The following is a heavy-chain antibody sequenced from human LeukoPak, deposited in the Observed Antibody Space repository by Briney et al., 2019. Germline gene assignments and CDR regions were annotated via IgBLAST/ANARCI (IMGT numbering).Heavy chain of an antibody. D-gene: IGHD4-23*01. CDR3: ERHSATVAPPGYDS. Sequence: GESLKISCKATGYSFTTFWIAWVRQLPGKGLEWMGMIYPGDSETRYSPSFQGQVTISADKSISTASLKWSSLKASDTAMYYCERHSATVAPPGYDSWGQGTLVIVSS. CDR1: GYSFTTFW. V-gene: IGHV5-51*01. CDR2: IYPGDSET. J-gene: IGHJ4*02.